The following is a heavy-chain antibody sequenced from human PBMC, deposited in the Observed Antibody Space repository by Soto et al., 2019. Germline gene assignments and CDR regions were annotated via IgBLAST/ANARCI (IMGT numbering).Heavy chain of an antibody. CDR1: GGSFSGYY. V-gene: IGHV4-34*01. D-gene: IGHD3-3*01. Sequence: PSETLSLTCAVYGGSFSGYYWSWIRQPPGKGLEWIGEINHSGSTNYNPSLKSRVTISADTSKNQFSLKLSSVTAADTAVYYCARGSPWYYDFWSGYRDNWFDPWGQGTPVTVSS. J-gene: IGHJ5*02. CDR2: INHSGST. CDR3: ARGSPWYYDFWSGYRDNWFDP.